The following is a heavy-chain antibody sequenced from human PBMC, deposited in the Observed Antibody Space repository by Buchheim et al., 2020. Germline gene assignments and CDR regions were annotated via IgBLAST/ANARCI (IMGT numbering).Heavy chain of an antibody. CDR1: GFTFSSYG. Sequence: QVQLVESGGGVVQPGRSLRLSCAASGFTFSSYGMHWVRQAPGKGLEWVADIWYDGSNKYYADSVKGRFTISRDNSKNTLYLQMNSLRAEDTAVYYCASKGERGDYWGQGTL. D-gene: IGHD3-16*01. J-gene: IGHJ4*02. CDR3: ASKGERGDY. V-gene: IGHV3-33*03. CDR2: IWYDGSNK.